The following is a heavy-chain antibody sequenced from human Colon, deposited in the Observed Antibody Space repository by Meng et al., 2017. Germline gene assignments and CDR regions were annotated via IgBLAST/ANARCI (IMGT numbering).Heavy chain of an antibody. J-gene: IGHJ4*02. Sequence: GESLKISCEGSGFTFSTYWMHWVRQAPGKGLVWVSLISPDGSATSYADSVKGRFTISRDNVKNTVYLQINSLTDEDTAVYFCASFQYTMEDYWGQGTLVTVSS. CDR1: GFTFSTYW. D-gene: IGHD3-3*01. V-gene: IGHV3-74*01. CDR3: ASFQYTMEDY. CDR2: ISPDGSAT.